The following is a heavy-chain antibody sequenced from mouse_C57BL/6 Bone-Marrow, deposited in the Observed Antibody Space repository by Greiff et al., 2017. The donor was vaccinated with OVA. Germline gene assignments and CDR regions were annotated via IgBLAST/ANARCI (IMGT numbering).Heavy chain of an antibody. D-gene: IGHD1-1*01. CDR1: GYAFTNYL. CDR2: INPGSGGT. CDR3: ARGGYGSRNYFDY. Sequence: QVQLKESGAELVRPGTSVKVSCKASGYAFTNYLIEWVKQRPGQGLEWIGVINPGSGGTNYNEKFKGKATLTADKSSSTAYMQLSSLTSEDSAVYFCARGGYGSRNYFDYWGQGTTLTVSS. J-gene: IGHJ2*01. V-gene: IGHV1-54*01.